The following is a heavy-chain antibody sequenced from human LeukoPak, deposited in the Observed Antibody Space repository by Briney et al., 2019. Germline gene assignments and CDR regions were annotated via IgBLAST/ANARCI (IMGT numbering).Heavy chain of an antibody. J-gene: IGHJ6*02. CDR3: ARDNAESKYSRDGMDV. D-gene: IGHD2/OR15-2a*01. CDR1: GYSFTSYW. Sequence: GESLKISCKGSGYSFTSYWIGWVRQMPGKGLEWMGIIYPGDSDTKYSPSFQGQVTISADKSITTAYLQWSSLKASDTAMYYCARDNAESKYSRDGMDVWGQGTTVTVSS. V-gene: IGHV5-51*01. CDR2: IYPGDSDT.